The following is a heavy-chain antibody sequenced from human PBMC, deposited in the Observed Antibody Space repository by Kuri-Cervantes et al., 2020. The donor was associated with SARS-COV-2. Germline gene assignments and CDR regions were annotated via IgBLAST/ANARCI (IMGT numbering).Heavy chain of an antibody. D-gene: IGHD2-15*01. J-gene: IGHJ5*02. CDR1: GYTFTSYY. CDR2: INPSGGST. V-gene: IGHV1-46*03. Sequence: ASVKVSCKASGYTFTSYYMHWVRQAPGQGLEWMGIINPSGGSTSYAQKFQGRVTMTRDTSTSTVYMELSSLRSEDTAVYYCARGANTKRLLNIVVASNWFDPWGQGTLVTVSS. CDR3: ARGANTKRLLNIVVASNWFDP.